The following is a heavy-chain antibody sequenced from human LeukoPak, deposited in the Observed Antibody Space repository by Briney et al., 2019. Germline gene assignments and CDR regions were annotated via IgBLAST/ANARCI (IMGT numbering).Heavy chain of an antibody. CDR1: GDSVSSNSAA. V-gene: IGHV6-1*01. D-gene: IGHD2-2*01. Sequence: SQTLSLTCAISGDSVSSNSAAWNWITQSPSRGLEWLGRTYYRSKWYNDYAVSVKSRITINPATSKNQFSLQLNSVTPEDTAVYYCARGNCSSTSCYYYYYYGMDVWGKGTTVTVPS. CDR2: TYYRSKWYN. J-gene: IGHJ6*04. CDR3: ARGNCSSTSCYYYYYYGMDV.